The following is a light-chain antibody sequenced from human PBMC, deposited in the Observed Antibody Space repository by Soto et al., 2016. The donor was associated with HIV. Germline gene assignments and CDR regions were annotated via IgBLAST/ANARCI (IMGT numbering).Light chain of an antibody. CDR1: NIGTKS. CDR3: QVWDSSSDHYV. V-gene: IGLV3-21*03. J-gene: IGLJ1*01. CDR2: DDS. Sequence: SYELTQPPSVSVAPGKTARITCGGNNIGTKSVHWYLQKPGQAPVLVVYDDSDWPSGIPERFSGSNSGNTATLTISRVEAGDEADYYCQVWDSSSDHYVFGTGTKVTVL.